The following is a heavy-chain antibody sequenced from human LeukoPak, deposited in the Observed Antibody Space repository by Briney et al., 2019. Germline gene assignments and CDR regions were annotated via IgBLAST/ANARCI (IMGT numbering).Heavy chain of an antibody. CDR1: GFTFSSYS. Sequence: PGGSLRLSCAASGFTFSSYSMNWVRQAPGKGLEWVSYISSSSSTIYYADSVKGRFTISRDNAKNSLYLQMNSLRDEDTAVYYCARERDGYNFGPIDDWGQGTLVTVSS. V-gene: IGHV3-48*02. CDR3: ARERDGYNFGPIDD. D-gene: IGHD5-24*01. CDR2: ISSSSSTI. J-gene: IGHJ4*02.